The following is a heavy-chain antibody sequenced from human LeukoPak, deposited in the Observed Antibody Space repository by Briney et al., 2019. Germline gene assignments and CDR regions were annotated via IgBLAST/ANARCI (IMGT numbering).Heavy chain of an antibody. Sequence: ASVKVSCKASGYTFTSYGTSWVRQAPGQGPEWMGWISAYNGNTNYAQKLQGRVTMTTDTSTSTAYMELRSLRSDDTAVYYCARDLKRGYSSGRYSWGTGSSNDYWGQGTLVTVSS. J-gene: IGHJ4*02. V-gene: IGHV1-18*01. D-gene: IGHD6-19*01. CDR2: ISAYNGNT. CDR3: ARDLKRGYSSGRYSWGTGSSNDY. CDR1: GYTFTSYG.